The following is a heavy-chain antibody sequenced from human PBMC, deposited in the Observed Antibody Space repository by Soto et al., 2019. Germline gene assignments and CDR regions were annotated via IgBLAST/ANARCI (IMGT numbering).Heavy chain of an antibody. CDR1: GFTFSSYD. D-gene: IGHD2-15*01. J-gene: IGHJ6*02. CDR2: IGTAGDT. Sequence: GGSLRLSCAASGFTFSSYDMHWVRQATGKGLEWVSAIGTAGDTYYPGSVKGRFTISRENAKNSLYLQMNSLRAGGTAVYYCARGYCSGGSCYYYYYGMDVWGQGTTVTVSS. V-gene: IGHV3-13*01. CDR3: ARGYCSGGSCYYYYYGMDV.